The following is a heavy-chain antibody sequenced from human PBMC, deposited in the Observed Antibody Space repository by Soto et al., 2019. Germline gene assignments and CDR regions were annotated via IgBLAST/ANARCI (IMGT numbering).Heavy chain of an antibody. CDR3: ARGRADHDHIWGSYRYTFFFDY. D-gene: IGHD3-16*02. CDR1: GFTVSSNY. V-gene: IGHV3-66*01. Sequence: GGSLRLSCAASGFTVSSNYMSWVRQAPGKGLEWVSVIYSGGSTYYADSVKGRFTISRDNSKNTLYLQMNSLRAEDTAVYYCARGRADHDHIWGSYRYTFFFDYWGQGTLVTVSS. CDR2: IYSGGST. J-gene: IGHJ4*02.